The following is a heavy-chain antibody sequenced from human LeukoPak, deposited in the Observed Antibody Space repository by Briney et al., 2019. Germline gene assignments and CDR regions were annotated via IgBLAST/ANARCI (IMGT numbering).Heavy chain of an antibody. Sequence: GESLRLSCAASGFTFGDHTLNWVRQAPGKGLEWVGFVRTNSYGGTTDYAASVKGRFTISRDESKTIAYLHMNSLKTDDTAVYYCSRGSTYLNYFHFWGLGTLVTVSS. V-gene: IGHV3-49*04. CDR1: GFTFGDHT. CDR2: VRTNSYGGTT. CDR3: SRGSTYLNYFHF. J-gene: IGHJ4*02. D-gene: IGHD1-26*01.